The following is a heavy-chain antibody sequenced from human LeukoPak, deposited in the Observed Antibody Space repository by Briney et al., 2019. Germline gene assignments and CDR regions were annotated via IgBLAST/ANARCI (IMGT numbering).Heavy chain of an antibody. CDR2: ISSSSSYI. CDR1: GFTFSSYS. J-gene: IGHJ6*03. V-gene: IGHV3-21*01. CDR3: ARRDQLLNYYYYYYMDV. D-gene: IGHD2-2*01. Sequence: KAGGSLRLSCAASGFTFSSYSMNWARQAPGKGLEWVSSISSSSSYIYYADSVKGRFTISRDNAKNSLYLQMNSLRAEDTAVYYCARRDQLLNYYYYYYMDVWGKGTTVTVSS.